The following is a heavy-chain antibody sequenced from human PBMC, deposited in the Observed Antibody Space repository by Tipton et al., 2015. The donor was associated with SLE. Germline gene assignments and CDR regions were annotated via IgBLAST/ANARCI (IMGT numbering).Heavy chain of an antibody. Sequence: GSLRLSCAASGFTFSSYGMHWVRQAPGKGLEWVAFIRYDGSNKYYADSVKGRFTISRDNAKNSLYLQMNSLRAEDTAVYYCARDSVDTAMVTCDIWGQGTMVTVSS. V-gene: IGHV3-30*02. CDR1: GFTFSSYG. J-gene: IGHJ3*02. CDR2: IRYDGSNK. CDR3: ARDSVDTAMVTCDI. D-gene: IGHD5-18*01.